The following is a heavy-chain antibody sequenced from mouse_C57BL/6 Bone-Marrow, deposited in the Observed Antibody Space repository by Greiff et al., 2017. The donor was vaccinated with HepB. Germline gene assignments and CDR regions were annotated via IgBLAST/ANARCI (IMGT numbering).Heavy chain of an antibody. D-gene: IGHD1-1*01. Sequence: EVQLVESGGGLVKPGGSLKLSCEASGFTFSSYSMSWVRQTPEKRLEWVATISDGGSYTYYPDNVKGRFTISRDNAKNNLYLQMSHLKSEDTAMYYCARYYYGSPWGQGTTLTVSS. CDR2: ISDGGSYT. V-gene: IGHV5-4*01. J-gene: IGHJ2*01. CDR3: ARYYYGSP. CDR1: GFTFSSYS.